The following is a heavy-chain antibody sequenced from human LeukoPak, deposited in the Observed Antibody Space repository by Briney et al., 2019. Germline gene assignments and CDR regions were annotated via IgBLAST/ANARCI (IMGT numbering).Heavy chain of an antibody. V-gene: IGHV3-23*01. D-gene: IGHD2-8*01. Sequence: AGSLRLFCAAYGFTFSRYAMSWARQAPGKGLEWVSGISSSCGTTYYADPVKGRFTISRDNSKNTLYLQMNSLRAEDTAVYYCAKDFGDCSNGVCYGKPFDYWGQGTLVTASS. CDR1: GFTFSRYA. CDR3: AKDFGDCSNGVCYGKPFDY. CDR2: ISSSCGTT. J-gene: IGHJ4*02.